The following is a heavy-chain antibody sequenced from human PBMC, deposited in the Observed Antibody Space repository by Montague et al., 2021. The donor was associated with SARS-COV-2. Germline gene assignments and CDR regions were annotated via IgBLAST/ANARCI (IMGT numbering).Heavy chain of an antibody. Sequence: SLRLSFSASGFTFSSYGMSWVRQAPGLGLEWVSAISGSGGLTYYADSVKGRFTISRDNSKSTLYLQMNSLRAEDTAVYYCAKEDYCRGGTCYSGNLDYWGQGTLVTVSS. CDR2: ISGSGGLT. J-gene: IGHJ4*02. CDR3: AKEDYCRGGTCYSGNLDY. D-gene: IGHD2-15*01. CDR1: GFTFSSYG. V-gene: IGHV3-23*01.